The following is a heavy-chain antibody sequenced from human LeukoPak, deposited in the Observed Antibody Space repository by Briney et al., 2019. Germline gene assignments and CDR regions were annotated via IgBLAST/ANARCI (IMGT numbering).Heavy chain of an antibody. J-gene: IGHJ6*03. CDR3: ARVGSAYYYYYMDV. CDR2: ISAYNGNT. V-gene: IGHV1-18*01. Sequence: GASVKVSCKASGYTFTSYGISWVRQAPGQGLEWMGWISAYNGNTNYAQKLQGRVTMTTDTSTSTAFMELRSLRSDDTAVYYCARVGSAYYYYYMDVWGKGTTVTVSS. D-gene: IGHD2-15*01. CDR1: GYTFTSYG.